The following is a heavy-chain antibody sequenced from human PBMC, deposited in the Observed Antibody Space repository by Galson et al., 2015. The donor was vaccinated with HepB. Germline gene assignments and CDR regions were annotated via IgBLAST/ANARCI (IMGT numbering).Heavy chain of an antibody. J-gene: IGHJ4*02. Sequence: SLRLSCAASGFSFSGYYMTWIRQAPGKGLEWISYISGSGSTIRYADSVKGRFTISRDNAENSLYLQMNSLRAEDTAVYYCARGGVYRFMEWLMEQDYWGQGALVTVSS. CDR1: GFSFSGYY. V-gene: IGHV3-11*01. D-gene: IGHD3-3*01. CDR2: ISGSGSTI. CDR3: ARGGVYRFMEWLMEQDY.